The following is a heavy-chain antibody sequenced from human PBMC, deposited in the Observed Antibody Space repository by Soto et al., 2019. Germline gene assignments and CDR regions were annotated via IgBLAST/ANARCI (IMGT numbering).Heavy chain of an antibody. V-gene: IGHV4-4*02. D-gene: IGHD3-10*01. CDR3: ASVWFGELWRGYMDV. CDR1: SGSISSSNW. Sequence: SETLSLTCAVSSGSISSSNWWSWVRQPPGKGLEWIGEIYHSGSTNYNPSLKSRVTISVDKSKNQFSLKLSSVTAADTAVYYCASVWFGELWRGYMDVWGKGTTVTVSS. J-gene: IGHJ6*03. CDR2: IYHSGST.